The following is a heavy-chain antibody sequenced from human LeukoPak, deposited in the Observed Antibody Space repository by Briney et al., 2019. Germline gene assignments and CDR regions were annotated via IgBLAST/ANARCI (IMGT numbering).Heavy chain of an antibody. J-gene: IGHJ4*02. CDR3: ARHRNSGSWPSGGYFDY. CDR1: GGSFSGYY. CDR2: INHSGST. Sequence: SETLSLTCAVYGGSFSGYYWSWIRQPPGKGLEWIGEINHSGSTYYNPSLKSRVTISVDTSKSQFSLNLSSATATDTAIYYCARHRNSGSWPSGGYFDYWGQGTLVTVSS. D-gene: IGHD1-26*01. V-gene: IGHV4-34*01.